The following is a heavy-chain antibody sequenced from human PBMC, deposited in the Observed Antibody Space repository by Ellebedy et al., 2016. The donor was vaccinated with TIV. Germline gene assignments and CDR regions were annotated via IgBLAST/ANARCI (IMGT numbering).Heavy chain of an antibody. J-gene: IGHJ6*03. Sequence: ASVKVSCXTSGYTFINPDIKWVRQATGQGLEWMGWLDANSGNTGYAPKFQGRVTLTRDTSISTAYMELSNLRSDDTAVYYCARGLYYSYMDVWGKGTTVTVSS. V-gene: IGHV1-8*01. CDR3: ARGLYYSYMDV. CDR2: LDANSGNT. CDR1: GYTFINPD.